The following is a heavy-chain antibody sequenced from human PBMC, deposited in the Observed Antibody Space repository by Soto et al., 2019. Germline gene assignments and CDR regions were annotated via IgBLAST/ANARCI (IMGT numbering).Heavy chain of an antibody. CDR3: ARENYYGSGTYFRLDV. D-gene: IGHD3-10*01. J-gene: IGHJ6*02. Sequence: QVQLQESGPGLVKPSETLSLTCTVSGDSISTYYWSWIRRPPGKGLEWIGYLYDSGSTHYNPSLKSRVTISVDTSKNQFSLKLTSVTAADTAVYYCARENYYGSGTYFRLDVWGQGTRVTVSS. V-gene: IGHV4-59*01. CDR2: LYDSGST. CDR1: GDSISTYY.